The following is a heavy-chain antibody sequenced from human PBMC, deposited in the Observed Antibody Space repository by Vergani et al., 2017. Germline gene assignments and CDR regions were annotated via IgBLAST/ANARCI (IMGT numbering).Heavy chain of an antibody. V-gene: IGHV4-30-4*08. D-gene: IGHD1-26*01. CDR1: GGSISSGDHC. Sequence: QVQLQESGPGVVKPSQTLSLTCAVSGGSISSGDHCWTWIRQRPGKGLEWIGYIFYSGTTYDNPSLRSRLTISVDTSKNTFSLKLNSVTAADTAIYYCARDSAVGGTFDSWGQGTLVSVSS. CDR3: ARDSAVGGTFDS. J-gene: IGHJ4*02. CDR2: IFYSGTT.